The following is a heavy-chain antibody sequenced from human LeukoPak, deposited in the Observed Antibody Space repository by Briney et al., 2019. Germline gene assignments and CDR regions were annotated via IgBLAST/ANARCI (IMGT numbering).Heavy chain of an antibody. CDR1: RFTFSNYW. CDR3: AKWGPHCVGDYCPALDS. Sequence: GGSLRLSCVASRFTFSNYWMSWVRQAPGXXLEWVANXNQDGSKKPYADSMKGRFTISRDNAKESLYLQLNSLRADDTAVYYCAKWGPHCVGDYCPALDSWGQGTLVTVSS. J-gene: IGHJ4*02. V-gene: IGHV3-7*01. D-gene: IGHD2-21*02. CDR2: XNQDGSKK.